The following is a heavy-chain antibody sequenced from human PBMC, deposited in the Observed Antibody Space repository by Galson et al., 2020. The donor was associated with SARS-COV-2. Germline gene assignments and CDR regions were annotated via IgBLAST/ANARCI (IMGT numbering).Heavy chain of an antibody. D-gene: IGHD3-10*02. CDR2: IKQDGSEK. Sequence: GGSLRLSCASSGFTFSSYWMSWVRQAPGKGLEWVANIKQDGSEKYYVDSVKGRFTISRDNAKNSLYLQMNSLRAEDTAVYYCARDGWADWLLFGGFMSGYFDYWGQGTLVTVSS. CDR3: ARDGWADWLLFGGFMSGYFDY. J-gene: IGHJ4*02. V-gene: IGHV3-7*01. CDR1: GFTFSSYW.